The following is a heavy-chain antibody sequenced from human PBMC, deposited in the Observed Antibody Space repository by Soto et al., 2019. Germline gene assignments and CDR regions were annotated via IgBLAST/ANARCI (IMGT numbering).Heavy chain of an antibody. Sequence: ASVKVSCKASGYTFTSYGISWVRQAPGQGLEWMGWISAYNGNTNYAQKLHGRVTMTTDTSTSTAYMELRSLGSDDTAVYYWEVYDSSGYNTFDYWGQGILVTVSS. CDR2: ISAYNGNT. CDR1: GYTFTSYG. CDR3: EVYDSSGYNTFDY. V-gene: IGHV1-18*04. J-gene: IGHJ4*02. D-gene: IGHD3-22*01.